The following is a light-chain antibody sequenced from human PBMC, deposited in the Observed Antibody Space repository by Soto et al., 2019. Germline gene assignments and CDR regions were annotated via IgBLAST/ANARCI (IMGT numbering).Light chain of an antibody. CDR1: QSISNY. CDR3: QERYSALT. Sequence: DIQMTQSPSSLSASVGDRVTITCRASQSISNYLSWYQQKPGKAPKLLIYTTSSLQSDVPSRFSGSGSGTDFTLTISSLQPEDFATYYCQERYSALTFGQGTRLEIK. V-gene: IGKV1-39*01. CDR2: TTS. J-gene: IGKJ5*01.